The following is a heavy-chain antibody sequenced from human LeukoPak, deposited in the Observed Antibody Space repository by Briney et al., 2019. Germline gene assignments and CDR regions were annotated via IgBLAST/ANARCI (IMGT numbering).Heavy chain of an antibody. V-gene: IGHV3-23*01. CDR3: AERGVVIRVILVGFHKEAYYFDS. D-gene: IGHD3-22*01. J-gene: IGHJ4*02. CDR1: GITLSNYG. Sequence: PGGSLRLSCAVSGITLSNYGMSWGRQAPGKGLEWVAGMSDSGGRTNYADSVKGRFTISRDNPKNTLYLQMNSLRAEDTVVYFCAERGVVIRVILVGFHKEAYYFDSWGQGALVTVSS. CDR2: MSDSGGRT.